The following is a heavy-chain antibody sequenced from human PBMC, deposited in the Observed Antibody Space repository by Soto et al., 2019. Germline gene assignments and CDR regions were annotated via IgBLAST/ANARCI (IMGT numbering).Heavy chain of an antibody. CDR3: ARDYDSSGDY. D-gene: IGHD3-22*01. V-gene: IGHV4-39*01. CDR1: GGSISTSSYY. CDR2: IYYSGGN. J-gene: IGHJ4*02. Sequence: QLQLQESGPGLVKPSETLSLTCTVSGGSISTSSYYWGWIRQPPGKGLEWIGSIYYSGGNYYNPSLKSRVTIYVDTSKILFSLKLSSVPDTDTAVYYCARDYDSSGDYWGQGTLVTVSS.